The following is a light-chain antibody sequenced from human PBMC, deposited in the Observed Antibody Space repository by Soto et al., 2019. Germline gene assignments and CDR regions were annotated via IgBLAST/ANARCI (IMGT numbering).Light chain of an antibody. V-gene: IGKV3-11*01. CDR3: QQRSNWPLT. CDR1: QSVSSY. J-gene: IGKJ3*01. CDR2: DAS. Sequence: EIVLTQSPATLSLSPGERATLSCRARQSVSSYLAWYQQKPGQAPRLLIYDASNRATGIPARFSGSGSGTDFTLTISSLEPEDFAVYYCQQRSNWPLTFGPGTKVDIQ.